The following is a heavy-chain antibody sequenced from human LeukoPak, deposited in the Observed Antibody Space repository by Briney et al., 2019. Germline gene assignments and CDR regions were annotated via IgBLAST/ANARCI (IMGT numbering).Heavy chain of an antibody. J-gene: IGHJ2*01. CDR2: IIPIFATA. V-gene: IGHV1-69*13. Sequence: SVKVSCKASGGTFSNYVINWVRQAPGQGLEWMGGIIPIFATADYAQKFQGRVTITADESTSTAYMELSSLRSEDTAVYYCARAEMYSSSHWYFDLWGRGTLVTVSS. CDR3: ARAEMYSSSHWYFDL. CDR1: GGTFSNYV. D-gene: IGHD6-6*01.